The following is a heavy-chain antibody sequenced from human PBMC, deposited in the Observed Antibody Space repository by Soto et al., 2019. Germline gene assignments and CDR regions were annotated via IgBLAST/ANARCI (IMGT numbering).Heavy chain of an antibody. CDR3: ARGSSSWHYEGGMDV. Sequence: GGSLRLSCAASGFTFSDYSMHWVRQAPGKGLEWVAVISSDGSNNYYPDSVKGRFTISRGNSQSTLNLQMNTLTVEDTAVYYCARGSSSWHYEGGMDVWGQGTTVTVSS. CDR2: ISSDGSNN. CDR1: GFTFSDYS. V-gene: IGHV3-30-3*01. J-gene: IGHJ6*02. D-gene: IGHD6-13*01.